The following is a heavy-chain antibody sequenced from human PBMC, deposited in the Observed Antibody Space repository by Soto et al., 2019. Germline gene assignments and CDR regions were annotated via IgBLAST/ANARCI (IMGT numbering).Heavy chain of an antibody. CDR3: ATFYYYYDSSGYSYNWSDP. V-gene: IGHV1-24*01. CDR1: GYTLTELS. J-gene: IGHJ5*02. D-gene: IGHD3-22*01. Sequence: ASVKVSCKVSGYTLTELSMHWVRQAPGKGLEWMGGFDPEDGETIYAQKFQGRVTMTEDTSTDTAYMELSSLRSEDTAVYYCATFYYYYDSSGYSYNWSDPWGQGTLVTVSS. CDR2: FDPEDGET.